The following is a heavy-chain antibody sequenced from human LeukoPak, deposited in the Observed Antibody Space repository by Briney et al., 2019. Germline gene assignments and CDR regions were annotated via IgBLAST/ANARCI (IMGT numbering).Heavy chain of an antibody. V-gene: IGHV1-3*01. J-gene: IGHJ6*02. CDR1: GYTFTSYA. Sequence: ASVKVSCKASGYTFTSYAMHWVRQAPGQRLEWMGWINAGNGNTKYSQKFQGRVTITRDTSASTAYMELSSLRSEDTAVYYCARDDIVVVPAAIRYYGMDVWGQGTTVTVSS. D-gene: IGHD2-2*01. CDR2: INAGNGNT. CDR3: ARDDIVVVPAAIRYYGMDV.